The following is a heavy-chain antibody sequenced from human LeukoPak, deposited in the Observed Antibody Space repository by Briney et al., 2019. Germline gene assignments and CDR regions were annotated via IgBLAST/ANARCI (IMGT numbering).Heavy chain of an antibody. CDR2: MNPNSGNT. Sequence: GASVKVSCKPSGYSFTNYDINWVRQATGPGLEWMGWMNPNSGNTAYAQKFQGRVTITRNTSITTAYMELSSLRSEDTAVYYCARDIAVADNAVWGQATMVTVSS. CDR1: GYSFTNYD. CDR3: ARDIAVADNAV. J-gene: IGHJ3*01. D-gene: IGHD6-19*01. V-gene: IGHV1-8*03.